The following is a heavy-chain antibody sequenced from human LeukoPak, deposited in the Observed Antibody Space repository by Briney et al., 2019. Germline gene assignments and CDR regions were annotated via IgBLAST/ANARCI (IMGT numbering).Heavy chain of an antibody. Sequence: ASVTVSCKASGYTFTSYGISWVRQAPGQGLEGMGWISAYNGNTNYAQKLQGRVTITADKSTSTAYMELSSLRSEDTAVYYCARGVLPPPYYYYYMDVWGKGTTVTVSS. CDR1: GYTFTSYG. CDR2: ISAYNGNT. CDR3: ARGVLPPPYYYYYMDV. V-gene: IGHV1-18*01. J-gene: IGHJ6*03. D-gene: IGHD3-10*01.